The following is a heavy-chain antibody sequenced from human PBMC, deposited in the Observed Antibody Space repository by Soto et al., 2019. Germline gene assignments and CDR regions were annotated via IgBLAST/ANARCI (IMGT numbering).Heavy chain of an antibody. CDR3: ARGFAIGWYTYYFDY. J-gene: IGHJ4*02. D-gene: IGHD6-19*01. Sequence: PSETLSLTWTVSGASISGYHWGLIRQPPGKGLEWIGYIYYTGSTNYNPSLMSRVTMSVDTSKNQFSLKLNSVTAADTAVYYCARGFAIGWYTYYFDYWGQGPLVTVSS. CDR1: GASISGYH. V-gene: IGHV4-59*08. CDR2: IYYTGST.